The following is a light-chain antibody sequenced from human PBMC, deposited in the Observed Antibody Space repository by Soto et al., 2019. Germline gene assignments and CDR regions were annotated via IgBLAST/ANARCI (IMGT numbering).Light chain of an antibody. V-gene: IGLV1-40*01. CDR1: SSNIGAGYD. J-gene: IGLJ2*01. Sequence: QSVLTQPPSVSGAPGQRVTISCTGSSSNIGAGYDVHWYQQLPGTAPKLLIYGNSNRPSGVPDRFSGSKSGNSASLAITGLQAEDEADYYYPSSDSSLNVVFGGGTELTVL. CDR3: PSSDSSLNVV. CDR2: GNS.